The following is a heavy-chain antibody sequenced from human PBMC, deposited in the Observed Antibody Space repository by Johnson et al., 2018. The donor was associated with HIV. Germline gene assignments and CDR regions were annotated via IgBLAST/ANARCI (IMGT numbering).Heavy chain of an antibody. D-gene: IGHD3-16*01. CDR2: IWYDGSNK. Sequence: QVQLVESGGGVVQPGRSLRLSCAASGFTFSSYGMHWVRQAPGKGLEWVAVIWYDGSNKYYVDSVKGRFTISRDNSKNTLYVQMNSLRTEDTALYYCAKDGGRWSYSFDVWGQGTMVSVSS. CDR3: AKDGGRWSYSFDV. V-gene: IGHV3-33*06. CDR1: GFTFSSYG. J-gene: IGHJ3*01.